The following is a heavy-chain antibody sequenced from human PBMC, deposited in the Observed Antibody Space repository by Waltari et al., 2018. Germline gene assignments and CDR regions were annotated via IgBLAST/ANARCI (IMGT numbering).Heavy chain of an antibody. CDR1: GYTFTSYD. V-gene: IGHV1-8*03. Sequence: QVQLVQSGSELKKPGASVQVSCKASGYTFTSYDINWVRQATGQGLEWRGWMNPNSGNTGYAQKFQGRVTITRNTSISTAYMELSSLRSEDTAVYYCASHPNYYDSSGYSYYYYYGMDVWGQGTTVTVSS. D-gene: IGHD3-22*01. J-gene: IGHJ6*02. CDR3: ASHPNYYDSSGYSYYYYYGMDV. CDR2: MNPNSGNT.